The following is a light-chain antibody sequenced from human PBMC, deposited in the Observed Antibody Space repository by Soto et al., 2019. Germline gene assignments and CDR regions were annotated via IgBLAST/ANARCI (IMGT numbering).Light chain of an antibody. CDR3: QKYNNWPRA. Sequence: ETVMTQSPATLSVSPGERATLSCRASQSVSSNLAWYQQKPGQAPRLLIYGASTRATGIPARFSGSGSGTEFTLAISSLQSEDFAVYYCQKYNNWPRAFGQGTKVEIK. J-gene: IGKJ1*01. CDR2: GAS. CDR1: QSVSSN. V-gene: IGKV3-15*01.